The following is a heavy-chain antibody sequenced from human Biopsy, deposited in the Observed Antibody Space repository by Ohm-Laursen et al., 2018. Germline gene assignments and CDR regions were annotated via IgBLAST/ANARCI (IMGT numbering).Heavy chain of an antibody. Sequence: PSVNVSCKASGNTFATYHIHWVRQAPGQGLEWMGVISPSGATTSFSQKFQGRITMTRGTSTGTVYVDLNSLGSEDTAVYYCARAGVGSDGTDSYYDGMDVWGPGTTVTVSS. CDR2: ISPSGATT. CDR3: ARAGVGSDGTDSYYDGMDV. V-gene: IGHV1-46*01. J-gene: IGHJ6*02. D-gene: IGHD5-24*01. CDR1: GNTFATYH.